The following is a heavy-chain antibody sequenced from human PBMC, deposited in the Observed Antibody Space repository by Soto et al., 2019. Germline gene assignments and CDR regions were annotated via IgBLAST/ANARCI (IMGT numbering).Heavy chain of an antibody. CDR1: GFTFSSYS. Sequence: GGSLRLSCAASGFTFSSYSMNWVRQASGKGLEWVSSISSSSSYIYYADSVKGRFTISRDNAKNSLYLQMNSLRAEDTAVYYCARDGGYSYGVAFDFDYWGQGTRVTVSS. J-gene: IGHJ4*02. CDR3: ARDGGYSYGVAFDFDY. D-gene: IGHD5-18*01. V-gene: IGHV3-21*01. CDR2: ISSSSSYI.